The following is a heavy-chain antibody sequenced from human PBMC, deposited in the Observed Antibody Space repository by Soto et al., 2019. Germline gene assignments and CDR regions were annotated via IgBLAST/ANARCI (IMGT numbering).Heavy chain of an antibody. J-gene: IGHJ4*02. CDR2: ISWNSGSI. CDR1: GFTFDDYA. V-gene: IGHV3-9*01. D-gene: IGHD2-15*01. CDR3: AKARSRGSLDY. Sequence: GGSLRLSCAASGFTFDDYAMHWVRQAPGKGLEWVSGISWNSGSIGYADSVKGRFTISRDNAKNSLYLQMNSLRAEDTALYYCAKARSRGSLDYWGQGTLVTVSS.